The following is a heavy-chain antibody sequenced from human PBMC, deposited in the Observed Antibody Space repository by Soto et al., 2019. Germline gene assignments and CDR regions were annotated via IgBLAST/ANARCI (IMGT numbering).Heavy chain of an antibody. V-gene: IGHV3-23*01. Sequence: EVQLLESGGGLVQPGGSLRLSCAASGFTFSSYAMSWVRQAPGKGLEWVSAISGSGGSTYYADSVKGRVTISRDNSKSTLEVQNNSRRAEANDVYYCAKDAYQFYGGYDISRFYYWGQGTLVTVSS. J-gene: IGHJ4*02. CDR3: AKDAYQFYGGYDISRFYY. CDR2: ISGSGGST. D-gene: IGHD3-9*01. CDR1: GFTFSSYA.